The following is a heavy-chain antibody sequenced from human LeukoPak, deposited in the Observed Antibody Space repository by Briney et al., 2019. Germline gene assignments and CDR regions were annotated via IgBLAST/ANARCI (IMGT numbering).Heavy chain of an antibody. J-gene: IGHJ3*02. CDR1: GFTFSRHG. CDR3: ARAATANADAFDI. D-gene: IGHD4-17*01. V-gene: IGHV3-30*02. CDR2: IRYDGSDK. Sequence: GGSLRLSCAASGFTFSRHGMHWVRQAPGKGLEWVAFIRYDGSDKYYADSVKDRFTISRDNSENTLYLQMNSLRPEDTAVYYCARAATANADAFDIWGQGTMVTVSS.